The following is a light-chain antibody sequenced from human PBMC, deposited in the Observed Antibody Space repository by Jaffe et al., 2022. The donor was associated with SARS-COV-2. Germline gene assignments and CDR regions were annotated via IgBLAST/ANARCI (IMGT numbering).Light chain of an antibody. V-gene: IGLV1-47*01. CDR3: AAWDYGLSAL. CDR1: GSNIGSNF. J-gene: IGLJ2*01. CDR2: ANN. Sequence: QPVLTQPPSASATPGQRVTISCSGSGSNIGSNFVHWYQHLPGTAPKLLIYANNQRPSGVPDRFSGSKSGTSASLAISGVRSEDEADYYCAAWDYGLSALFGGGTKLTVL.